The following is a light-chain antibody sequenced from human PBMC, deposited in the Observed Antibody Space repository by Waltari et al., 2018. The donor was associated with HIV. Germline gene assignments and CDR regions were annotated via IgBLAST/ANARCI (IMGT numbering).Light chain of an antibody. CDR1: SSYVGGYNY. V-gene: IGLV2-14*03. J-gene: IGLJ1*01. CDR3: SSYTSNSTLYV. Sequence: QSALTQPASVSGSPGQSITIPCTGTSSYVGGYNYVSWYQQHPGKAPKLMIYDVSNRPSGVSNRFSGSKSGNTASLTISGLQAEDEADYYCSSYTSNSTLYVFGTGTKVTVL. CDR2: DVS.